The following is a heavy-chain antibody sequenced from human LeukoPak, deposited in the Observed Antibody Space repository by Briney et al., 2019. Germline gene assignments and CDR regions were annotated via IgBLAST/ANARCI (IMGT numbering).Heavy chain of an antibody. J-gene: IGHJ4*02. V-gene: IGHV3-30*03. CDR3: ARDLDKAAKYYFDN. CDR2: ISPDGRDK. CDR1: GFTLSNYA. D-gene: IGHD6-25*01. Sequence: GGTLRLSCAASGFTLSNYAMHRVRQASGKGLEWGAVISPDGRDKHFADSVKGRFTISRDNSGNTLYLQMSSLRGEDTAVYYCARDLDKAAKYYFDNWGQGTLVTVSS.